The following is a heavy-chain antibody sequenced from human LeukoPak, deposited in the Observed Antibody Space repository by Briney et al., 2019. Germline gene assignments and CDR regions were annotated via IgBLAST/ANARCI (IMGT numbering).Heavy chain of an antibody. D-gene: IGHD3-22*01. J-gene: IGHJ4*02. CDR2: IHYSGST. CDR1: GGSVSSNDYY. V-gene: IGHV4-39*07. CDR3: ARIRSYYDSGYYPYYIDY. Sequence: SETLSLTCTISGGSVSSNDYYWGWIRQPPGRGLEWIGTIHYSGSTYYKASLKSRVTISIDTSKKQFSLTLSSVTAADTAVYYRARIRSYYDSGYYPYYIDYWGQGILVTVSS.